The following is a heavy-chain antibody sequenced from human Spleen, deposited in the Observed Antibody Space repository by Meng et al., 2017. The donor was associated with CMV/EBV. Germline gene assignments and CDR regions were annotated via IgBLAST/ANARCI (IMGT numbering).Heavy chain of an antibody. Sequence: ASVKVSCKASGYTFIDYHIHWVRQAPGQGLEWMGWINPSTGGTNSALKFQGRVTMTRDTSLSTAYMELSRLRPDDTAVYYCARDDYNSQNYFDPWGQGTLVTVSS. CDR3: ARDDYNSQNYFDP. CDR2: INPSTGGT. CDR1: GYTFIDYH. D-gene: IGHD1-7*01. V-gene: IGHV1-2*02. J-gene: IGHJ5*02.